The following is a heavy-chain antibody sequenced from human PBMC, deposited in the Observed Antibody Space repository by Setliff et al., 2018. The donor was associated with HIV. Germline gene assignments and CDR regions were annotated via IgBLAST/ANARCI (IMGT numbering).Heavy chain of an antibody. Sequence: GGSLRLSCEASGFTFSTYSMNWVRQAPGKGLEWVAFIHYDVSSKYYGDSVKGRSTISRDNSRNTLYLQMNSLRSEDTALYYCAGSILTGYYTFGADYWGQGTLVTVS. CDR1: GFTFSTYS. CDR3: AGSILTGYYTFGADY. D-gene: IGHD3-9*01. CDR2: IHYDVSSK. V-gene: IGHV3-30*02. J-gene: IGHJ4*02.